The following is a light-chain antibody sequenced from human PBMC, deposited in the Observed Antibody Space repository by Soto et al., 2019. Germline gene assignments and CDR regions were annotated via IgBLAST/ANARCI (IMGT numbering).Light chain of an antibody. CDR2: EVT. J-gene: IGLJ1*01. CDR1: SSDVGIYNY. Sequence: QSALTQPASVSGSPGQSIAISCTGSSSDVGIYNYVSWYQQHPGKVPKLIIYEVTNRPSGVSNRFSGSKSGNTASLTISGLQAEDEADYYCSSFTSSYTFVFGSGTKLTVL. V-gene: IGLV2-14*01. CDR3: SSFTSSYTFV.